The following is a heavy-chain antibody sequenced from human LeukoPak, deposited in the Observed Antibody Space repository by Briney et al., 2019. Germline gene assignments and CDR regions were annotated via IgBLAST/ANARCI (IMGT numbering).Heavy chain of an antibody. V-gene: IGHV4-30-2*01. CDR3: ARGAGYCSSTSCFENNWFDP. CDR2: IYHSGST. CDR1: GGSISSGGYS. Sequence: PSETLSLTCAVSGGSISSGGYSWSWVRQPPGKGLEWIGYIYHSGSTYYNPSLKSRVTISVDRSKNQFSLKLSSVTAADTAVYYCARGAGYCSSTSCFENNWFDPWGQGTLVTVSS. D-gene: IGHD2-2*01. J-gene: IGHJ5*02.